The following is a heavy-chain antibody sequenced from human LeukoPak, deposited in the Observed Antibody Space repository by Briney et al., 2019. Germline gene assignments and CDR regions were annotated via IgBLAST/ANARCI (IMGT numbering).Heavy chain of an antibody. CDR1: GGSISSSSYY. J-gene: IGHJ4*02. CDR3: ASGVFN. V-gene: IGHV4-39*07. D-gene: IGHD3-10*01. Sequence: SETLSLTCTVSGGSISSSSYYWGWIRQPPGKGLEWIGSLYYSGSTYYNPSLKSRVTISIDTSKNQFSLKLTSVTAADTAVYYCASGVFNWGQGTLVTVSS. CDR2: LYYSGST.